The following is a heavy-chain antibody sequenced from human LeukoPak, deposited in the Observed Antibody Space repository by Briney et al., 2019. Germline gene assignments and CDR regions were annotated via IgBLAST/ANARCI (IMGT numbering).Heavy chain of an antibody. CDR3: ARDRLTSGSYFCDY. V-gene: IGHV3-48*01. CDR2: ISGRSSTI. D-gene: IGHD1-26*01. J-gene: IGHJ4*02. CDR1: AFIFSDYS. Sequence: GGSLRLSCAASAFIFSDYSMNWVRQAPGKGLEWISYISGRSSTIYYADSVRGRFTISRDNAKNSMYLQMNSLRAEDTAVYYCARDRLTSGSYFCDYWGQGNLVTVFS.